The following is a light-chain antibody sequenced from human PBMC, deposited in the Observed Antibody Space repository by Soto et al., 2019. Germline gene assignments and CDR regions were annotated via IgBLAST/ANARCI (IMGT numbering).Light chain of an antibody. J-gene: IGKJ1*01. CDR3: QQYGSSPPWT. V-gene: IGKV3-20*01. Sequence: EIVLTQSPATLALSPGGRGNLSCRASQSVSSYLAWYQQKPGQAPRLLLYDASNTATGIPDTFSGSGSGTDFTLTISRLEPEDFAVYYCQQYGSSPPWTCGQGTQVDI. CDR1: QSVSSY. CDR2: DAS.